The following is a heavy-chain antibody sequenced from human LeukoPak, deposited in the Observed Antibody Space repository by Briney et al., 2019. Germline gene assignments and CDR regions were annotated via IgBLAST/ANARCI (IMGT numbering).Heavy chain of an antibody. CDR2: IYYSGST. V-gene: IGHV4-59*11. CDR3: ARALAYCGGDWCDY. D-gene: IGHD2-21*02. CDR1: GGSISSHY. J-gene: IGHJ4*02. Sequence: SEALSLTCTVSGGSISSHYWSWIRQPPGKGLEWIGYIYYSGSTNYNPSLKSRVTISVDTSKNQFSLKLSSVTAADTAVYYCARALAYCGGDWCDYWGQGTLVNVSS.